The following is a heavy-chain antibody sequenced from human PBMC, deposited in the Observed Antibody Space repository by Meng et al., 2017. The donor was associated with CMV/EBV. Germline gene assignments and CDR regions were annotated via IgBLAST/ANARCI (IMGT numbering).Heavy chain of an antibody. CDR3: ARERANYYDSSGYYGY. J-gene: IGHJ4*02. CDR1: RFAFSNSW. V-gene: IGHV3-74*01. CDR2: INGDGSST. Sequence: SRFAFSNSWMHWVRQAPGKGLVWVSRINGDGSSTSYADSVKGRFTISRNNAKNTLYLHMNSLRAEDTAVYYCARERANYYDSSGYYGYWGQGTLVTVSS. D-gene: IGHD3-22*01.